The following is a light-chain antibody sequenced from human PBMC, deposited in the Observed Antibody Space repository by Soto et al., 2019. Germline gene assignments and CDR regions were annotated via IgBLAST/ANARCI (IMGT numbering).Light chain of an antibody. CDR3: QQYNDWAPGT. CDR1: QSVSSN. J-gene: IGKJ1*01. CDR2: GAS. Sequence: EIVMTQSPATLSVSPGERATLSCRASQSVSSNLAWYQQKPGQAPRLLIYGASTRDTGIPARFSGSGSGTEFTLTISSLQSLDDEVYYCQQYNDWAPGTFGQGTKVEIK. V-gene: IGKV3-15*01.